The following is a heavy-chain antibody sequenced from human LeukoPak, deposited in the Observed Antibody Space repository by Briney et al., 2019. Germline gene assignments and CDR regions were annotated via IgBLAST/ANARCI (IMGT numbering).Heavy chain of an antibody. D-gene: IGHD5-18*01. V-gene: IGHV3-48*01. CDR1: GFSFSSYS. CDR3: ARGGGLRRWFDP. Sequence: PGGSLRLSCAASGFSFSSYSMNWVRQAPGKGLEWVAYINRYTTTTYYADPVKGRFTISRDNAKNSLYLQMNSLRAEDTAVYYCARGGGLRRWFDPWGQGTLVTVSS. CDR2: INRYTTTT. J-gene: IGHJ5*02.